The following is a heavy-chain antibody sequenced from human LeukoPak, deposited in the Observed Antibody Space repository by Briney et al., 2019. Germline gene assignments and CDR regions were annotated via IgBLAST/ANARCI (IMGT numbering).Heavy chain of an antibody. CDR1: GYTFTGYY. J-gene: IGHJ4*02. CDR3: ASSRTKWFGEFTVSDY. Sequence: ASVKVSCKASGYTFTGYYMHWVRQAPGQGLEWMGWINTNTGNPTYAQGFTGRFVFSLDTSVSTAYLQISSLKAEDTAVYYCASSRTKWFGEFTVSDYWGQGTLVTVSS. CDR2: INTNTGNP. V-gene: IGHV7-4-1*02. D-gene: IGHD3-10*01.